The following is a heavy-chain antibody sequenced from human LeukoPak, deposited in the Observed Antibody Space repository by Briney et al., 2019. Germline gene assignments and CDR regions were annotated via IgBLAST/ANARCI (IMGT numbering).Heavy chain of an antibody. CDR2: ISSSGSTI. CDR1: GFTFSDYY. V-gene: IGHV3-11*04. CDR3: ARAIVVPAARGYYMDV. Sequence: KPGGSLRLSCAASGFTFSDYYMSWIRQAPGKGLEWVSYISSSGSTIYYADSVKGRFTISRDNAKNSLYLQMNSLGAEDTAVYYCARAIVVPAARGYYMDVWGKGTTVTVSS. J-gene: IGHJ6*03. D-gene: IGHD2-2*01.